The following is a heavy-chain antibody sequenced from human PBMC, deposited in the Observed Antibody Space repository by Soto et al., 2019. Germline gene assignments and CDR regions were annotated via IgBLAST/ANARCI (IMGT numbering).Heavy chain of an antibody. V-gene: IGHV4-59*13. CDR2: IFYSGST. CDR1: GVSIGTYY. CDR3: GRDGYCTIGVGYGGGGPFDY. J-gene: IGHJ4*02. D-gene: IGHD2-8*01. Sequence: QVQLQSSGPGLVKPSETLSLTCTVSGVSIGTYYWNWIRQPPGKGLEWIGYIFYSGSTNYNSSLKSRMTLSLDPSKNQVCLKLVSVAAADTAVYYCGRDGYCTIGVGYGGGGPFDYWCQGTLVTVSS.